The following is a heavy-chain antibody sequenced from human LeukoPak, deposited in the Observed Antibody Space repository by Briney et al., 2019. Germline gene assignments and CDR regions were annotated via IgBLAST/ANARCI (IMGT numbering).Heavy chain of an antibody. V-gene: IGHV4-59*01. J-gene: IGHJ4*02. Sequence: PSETLSLTWSIAGGSFEHYLWRWIREPPGKGLKWIGYVYYSGSTDYSPSLKSRLTISADTSKNQFSLKLSSVTAADTAVYYCASHRRSHGSEYWGQGTLVTVSS. CDR2: VYYSGST. D-gene: IGHD3-10*01. CDR3: ASHRRSHGSEY. CDR1: GGSFEHYL.